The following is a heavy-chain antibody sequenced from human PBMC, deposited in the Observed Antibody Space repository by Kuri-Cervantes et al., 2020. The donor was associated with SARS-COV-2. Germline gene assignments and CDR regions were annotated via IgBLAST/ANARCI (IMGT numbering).Heavy chain of an antibody. CDR1: GFTFSSYA. CDR2: IYSGGST. Sequence: GGSLRLSCAASGFTFSSYAMHWVRQAPGKGLEWVSVIYSGGSTYYADSVKGRFTISRDNSKNTLYLQMNSLRAEDTAVYYYARDLYFDYWGQGTLVTVSS. J-gene: IGHJ4*02. V-gene: IGHV3-66*02. CDR3: ARDLYFDY.